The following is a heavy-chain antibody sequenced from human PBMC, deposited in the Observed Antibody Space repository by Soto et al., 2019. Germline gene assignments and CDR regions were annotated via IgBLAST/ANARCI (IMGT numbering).Heavy chain of an antibody. CDR3: AIGFRNGFNV. V-gene: IGHV3-21*01. Sequence: EVQLVESGGGLVKPGGSLRLSCVASGFTFRGYTINWVSQAHGKGTEWVSYISGPSIYIYYADTVKGRFTISRENAKSAVYLPMNSLIAEDTAVYSCAIGFRNGFNVWGQGTTFSVSS. CDR1: GFTFRGYT. CDR2: ISGPSIYI. J-gene: IGHJ6*02. D-gene: IGHD2-8*01.